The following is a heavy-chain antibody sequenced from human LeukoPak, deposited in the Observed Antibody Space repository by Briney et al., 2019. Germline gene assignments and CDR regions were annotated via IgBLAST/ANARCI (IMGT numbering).Heavy chain of an antibody. D-gene: IGHD1-7*01. CDR2: IYYSGST. CDR3: ARRTGNYDTNWFDP. CDR1: GGSVSSGSYY. Sequence: SETLSLTCTVSGGSVSSGSYYWSWIRQPPGKGLEWIGYIYYSGSTNYNPSLKSRVTISVDTSKNQFSLKLSSVTAADTAVYYCARRTGNYDTNWFDPWGQGTLVTVSS. V-gene: IGHV4-61*01. J-gene: IGHJ5*02.